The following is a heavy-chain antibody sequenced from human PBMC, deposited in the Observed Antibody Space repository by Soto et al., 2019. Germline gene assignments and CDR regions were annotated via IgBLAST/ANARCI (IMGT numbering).Heavy chain of an antibody. CDR1: GGSVSSGNYY. V-gene: IGHV4-61*01. Sequence: QVQLHESGPGLVKPSETLSLTCAVPGGSVSSGNYYWSWLRQPPGKGLEWIGYLYYTGSTNYNPSLMSGVTSSEDRATYRFSVSGSSVTATDTTVYFCARAIHAYDSSGYLCFAYWGRGSPVTVSS. D-gene: IGHD3-22*01. J-gene: IGHJ4*02. CDR2: LYYTGST. CDR3: ARAIHAYDSSGYLCFAY.